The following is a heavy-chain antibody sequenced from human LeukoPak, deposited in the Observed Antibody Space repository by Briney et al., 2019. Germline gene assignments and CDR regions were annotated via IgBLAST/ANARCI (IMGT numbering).Heavy chain of an antibody. J-gene: IGHJ4*02. Sequence: ASVKVSCKTSGYPFTTYEINWVRQAAGQGLEWMGWVHPDTGYADYAQKFQGRVTMTSDTSISTAYMELSSLRSDDTAVYYCARFWSGYLPDYWGQGTLVTVSS. CDR3: ARFWSGYLPDY. CDR1: GYPFTTYE. V-gene: IGHV1-8*01. CDR2: VHPDTGYA. D-gene: IGHD3-3*01.